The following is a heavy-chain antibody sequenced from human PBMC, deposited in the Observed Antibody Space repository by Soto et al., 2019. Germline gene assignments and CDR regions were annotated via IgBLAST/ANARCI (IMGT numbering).Heavy chain of an antibody. CDR2: ITVYNGHT. CDR3: AXGKRSYLSYXEY. Sequence: APVKVSCKTSGYSFPDYSINWVRQAPGQGPEWLGWITVYNGHTNYAPSLQGRVTISTDTATSTVYMELTTLRPDDTAVYYCAXGKRSYLSYXEYWG. J-gene: IGHJ4*01. V-gene: IGHV1-18*01. D-gene: IGHD3-10*01. CDR1: GYSFPDYS.